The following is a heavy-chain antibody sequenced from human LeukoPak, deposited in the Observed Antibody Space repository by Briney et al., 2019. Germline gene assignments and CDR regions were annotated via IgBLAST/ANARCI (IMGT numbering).Heavy chain of an antibody. CDR2: IYTSGST. V-gene: IGHV4-4*07. J-gene: IGHJ4*02. Sequence: PSETLSLTCTVSGGSLSIYYWSWIRQPAGKGLEWIGCIYTSGSTNYNPSLKSRVTMSVDTSKNQFSLKLSSVTAADTAVYYCARGRSWPTEYFDYWGQGTLVTVSS. CDR1: GGSLSIYY. D-gene: IGHD6-13*01. CDR3: ARGRSWPTEYFDY.